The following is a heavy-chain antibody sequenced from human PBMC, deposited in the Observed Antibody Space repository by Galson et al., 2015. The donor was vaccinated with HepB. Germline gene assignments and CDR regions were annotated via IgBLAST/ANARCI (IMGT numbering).Heavy chain of an antibody. J-gene: IGHJ4*02. Sequence: SVKVSCKASGYTFTSYDINWVRQATGQGLEWMGWMNPNSGNTGYAQKFQGRVTMTRNTSISTAYMELSSLRSEDTAVYYCARVGRIAAAADYWGQGTLVTVSS. CDR3: ARVGRIAAAADY. V-gene: IGHV1-8*01. D-gene: IGHD6-13*01. CDR1: GYTFTSYD. CDR2: MNPNSGNT.